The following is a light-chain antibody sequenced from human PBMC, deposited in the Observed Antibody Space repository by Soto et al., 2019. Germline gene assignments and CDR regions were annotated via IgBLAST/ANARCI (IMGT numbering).Light chain of an antibody. CDR2: DAA. J-gene: IGKJ1*01. V-gene: IGKV3-11*01. Sequence: EVVLTQSPATLSVSPGERTTLSCRASQSVSNYLAWYQQKPGQAPRLLIYDAANRATGIPARFSGSGSGTDFTLTISSLEPEDFAVYYCQQRYSGWTFGQGTKVDI. CDR3: QQRYSGWT. CDR1: QSVSNY.